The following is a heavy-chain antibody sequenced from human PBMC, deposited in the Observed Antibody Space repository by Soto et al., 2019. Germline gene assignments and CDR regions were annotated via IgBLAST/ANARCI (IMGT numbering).Heavy chain of an antibody. J-gene: IGHJ4*02. CDR1: GCTFSSYA. CDR3: ARDLQNNPRYSGSYEAFDY. Sequence: SVKVSCKASGCTFSSYAISWVRQAPGQGLEWMGGIIPIFGTANYAQKLQGRVTITADESTSPAYMELSRLSSADTAVYYWARDLQNNPRYSGSYEAFDYWGQGTLVTVSS. CDR2: IIPIFGTA. V-gene: IGHV1-69*13. D-gene: IGHD1-26*01.